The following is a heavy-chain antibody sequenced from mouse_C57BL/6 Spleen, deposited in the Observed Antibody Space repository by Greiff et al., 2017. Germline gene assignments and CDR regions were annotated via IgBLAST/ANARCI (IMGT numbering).Heavy chain of an antibody. Sequence: QVQLQQSGAELARPGASVKLSCKASGYTFTSYGISWVKQRTGQGLEWIGEIYPRSGNTYYNEKFKGKATLTGDKSSSTAYMELRSLTSEDSAVYFCARLRDWYFDVWGTGTTVTVSS. CDR1: GYTFTSYG. J-gene: IGHJ1*03. V-gene: IGHV1-81*01. CDR3: ARLRDWYFDV. CDR2: IYPRSGNT. D-gene: IGHD3-3*01.